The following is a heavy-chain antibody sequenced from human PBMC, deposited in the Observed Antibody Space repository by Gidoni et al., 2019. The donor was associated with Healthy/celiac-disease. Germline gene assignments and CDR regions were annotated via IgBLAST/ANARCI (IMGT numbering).Heavy chain of an antibody. D-gene: IGHD2-15*01. V-gene: IGHV1-69*01. CDR2: IIPIFGTA. Sequence: EQLVQSGAEVKKPGSSVKVSCKASGGTFSSSAISWVRQAPGQGLEWMGGIIPIFGTANYAQKFQGRVTITADESTSTAYMELSSLRSEDTAVYYCARSNKYCSGRGSEAFFVCYFDYWGQGTLVTVSS. CDR1: GGTFSSSA. CDR3: ARSNKYCSGRGSEAFFVCYFDY. J-gene: IGHJ4*02.